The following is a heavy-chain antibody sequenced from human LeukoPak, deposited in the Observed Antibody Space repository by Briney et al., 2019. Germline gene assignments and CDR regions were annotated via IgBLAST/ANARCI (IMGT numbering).Heavy chain of an antibody. Sequence: GSLRLSCAASGFTVSSNYMSWVRQPPGKGLEWIGSIYYSGSTYYNPSLKSRVTISVDTSKNQFSLKLSSVTAADTAVYYCARRLADSSAYFEEIWFDPWGQGTLVTVSS. D-gene: IGHD3-22*01. CDR3: ARRLADSSAYFEEIWFDP. CDR1: GFTVSSNY. J-gene: IGHJ5*02. CDR2: IYYSGST. V-gene: IGHV4-39*01.